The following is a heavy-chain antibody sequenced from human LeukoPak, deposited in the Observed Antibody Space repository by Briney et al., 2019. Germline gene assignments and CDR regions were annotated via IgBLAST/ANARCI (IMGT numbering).Heavy chain of an antibody. D-gene: IGHD3-22*01. CDR1: GGSIGSYY. CDR2: IYTSGGT. CDR3: ARGVFYYDTSGRGYYFDY. J-gene: IGHJ4*02. Sequence: KTSETLSLTCTVSGGSIGSYYWSWIRQPAGKGLEWIGRIYTSGGTVYNPSLKSRVTMSVDTSKNQFSLKLSSVTAADTAVYYCARGVFYYDTSGRGYYFDYWGQGTLVTVSS. V-gene: IGHV4-4*07.